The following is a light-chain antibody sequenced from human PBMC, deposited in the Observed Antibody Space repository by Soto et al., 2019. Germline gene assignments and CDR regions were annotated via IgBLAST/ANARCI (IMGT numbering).Light chain of an antibody. Sequence: QSVLTQPPSASGTPGQRVTISCSGSSSNIGSNYVYWYQQLPGTAPKLLIYRNNQRPSGVPDRFSGFKSGTSASLAISGLRSEDEADYYCAAWDDSLNGPYVFGTGTKVTVL. J-gene: IGLJ1*01. CDR2: RNN. CDR3: AAWDDSLNGPYV. CDR1: SSNIGSNY. V-gene: IGLV1-47*01.